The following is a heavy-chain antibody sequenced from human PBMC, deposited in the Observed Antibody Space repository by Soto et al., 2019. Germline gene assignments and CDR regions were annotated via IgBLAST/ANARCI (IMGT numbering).Heavy chain of an antibody. CDR3: ARGLGLVVPAATSPYYYGMDV. CDR1: GGSFSGYY. Sequence: ETLSLTCAVYGGSFSGYYWSWIRQPPGKGLEWIGEINHSGSTNYNPSLKSRVTISVDTSKNQFSLKLSSVTAADTAVYYCARGLGLVVPAATSPYYYGMDVWGQGNPGHRL. D-gene: IGHD2-2*01. V-gene: IGHV4-34*01. CDR2: INHSGST. J-gene: IGHJ6*02.